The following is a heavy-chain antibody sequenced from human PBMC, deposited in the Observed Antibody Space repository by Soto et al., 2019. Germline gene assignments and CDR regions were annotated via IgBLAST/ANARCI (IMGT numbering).Heavy chain of an antibody. CDR1: GFTFSSYA. V-gene: IGHV3-23*01. CDR2: ISGSGGST. CDR3: AKDRRGSYHLYYFDY. D-gene: IGHD1-26*01. Sequence: VGSLRLSCAASGFTFSSYAMSWVRQAPGKGLEWVSAISGSGGSTYYADSVKGRFTISRDNSKNTLYQQMNSLRAEDTAVYYCAKDRRGSYHLYYFDYWGQGTLVTVSS. J-gene: IGHJ4*02.